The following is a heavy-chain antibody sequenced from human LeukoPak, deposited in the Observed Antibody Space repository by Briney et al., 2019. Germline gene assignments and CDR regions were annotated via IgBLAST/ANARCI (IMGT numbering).Heavy chain of an antibody. CDR2: INHSGST. CDR1: GGSFSGYY. J-gene: IGHJ3*02. Sequence: SETLSLTCAAYGGSFSGYYWSWIRQPPGKGLEWIGEINHSGSTNYNPSLKSRVTISVDTSKNQFSLKLSSVTAADTAVYYYARISGYRNAFDIWGQGTMVTVSS. CDR3: ARISGYRNAFDI. V-gene: IGHV4-34*01. D-gene: IGHD3-22*01.